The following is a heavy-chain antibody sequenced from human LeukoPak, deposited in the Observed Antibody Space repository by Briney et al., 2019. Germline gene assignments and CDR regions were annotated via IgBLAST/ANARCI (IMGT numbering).Heavy chain of an antibody. CDR2: IHYSGST. CDR1: SGSISGSY. CDR3: AKFGGGNYYEAFFDF. J-gene: IGHJ4*02. D-gene: IGHD3-16*01. V-gene: IGHV4-4*07. Sequence: SETLSLTCNVSSGSISGSYWSWIRQPAGKGLEWIGRIHYSGSTNYNPSFKSRVTISLDTSKNQFSLKLRSVTAADTAVYYCAKFGGGNYYEAFFDFWGQGALVTVSS.